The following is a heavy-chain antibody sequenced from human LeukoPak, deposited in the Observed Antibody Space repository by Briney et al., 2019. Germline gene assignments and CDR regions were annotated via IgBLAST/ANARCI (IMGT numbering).Heavy chain of an antibody. J-gene: IGHJ5*02. CDR1: GGSISSGGYY. D-gene: IGHD5-18*01. Sequence: SETLSLTCTVSGGSISSGGYYWSWIRQHPGKGLEWIGYIYYSGSTYYNPSLKSRVTISIDTSKNQFSLKLSSVTAADAAVYYCVRVDTAIGLWFDPWGQGTLVTVSS. CDR2: IYYSGST. CDR3: VRVDTAIGLWFDP. V-gene: IGHV4-31*03.